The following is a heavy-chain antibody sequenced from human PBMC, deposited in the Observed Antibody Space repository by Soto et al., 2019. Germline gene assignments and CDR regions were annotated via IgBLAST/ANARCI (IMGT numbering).Heavy chain of an antibody. D-gene: IGHD6-13*01. J-gene: IGHJ5*02. V-gene: IGHV4-59*01. CDR3: AQLAGPSSWYGSTNWFDP. CDR1: GGSISSYY. CDR2: IYYSGST. Sequence: TSETLSLTCTVSGGSISSYYWSWIRQPPGKGLEWIGYIYYSGSTNYNPSLKSRVTISVDTSKNQFSLKLSSVTAADTAVYYCAQLAGPSSWYGSTNWFDPWGQGTLVTVSS.